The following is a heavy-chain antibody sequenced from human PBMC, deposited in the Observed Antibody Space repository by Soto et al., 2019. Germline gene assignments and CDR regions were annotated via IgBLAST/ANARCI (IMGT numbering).Heavy chain of an antibody. V-gene: IGHV3-30-3*01. CDR3: ASFPNSSPHHYYYYYGMDV. J-gene: IGHJ6*02. CDR2: ISYDGSNK. CDR1: GFTFSSYA. Sequence: GGSLRLSCAASGFTFSSYAMHWVRQAPGKGLEWVAVISYDGSNKYYADSVKGRFTISRDNSKNTLYLQMNSLRAEDTAVYYCASFPNSSPHHYYYYYGMDVWGQGTTVTVSS. D-gene: IGHD5-18*01.